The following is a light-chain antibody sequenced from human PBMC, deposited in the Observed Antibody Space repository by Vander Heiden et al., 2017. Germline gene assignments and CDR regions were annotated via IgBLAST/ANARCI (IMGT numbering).Light chain of an antibody. CDR2: SNN. CDR1: SSNIGSNT. Sequence: PGQRVTISCSGSSSNIGSNTVNWYQQLPGTAPKLLIYSNNQRPSGVPDRFSGSKSGTSASLAISGLQAEEEADYYCAAWDDSRNGVVFGGGTKLTVL. V-gene: IGLV1-44*01. J-gene: IGLJ2*01. CDR3: AAWDDSRNGVV.